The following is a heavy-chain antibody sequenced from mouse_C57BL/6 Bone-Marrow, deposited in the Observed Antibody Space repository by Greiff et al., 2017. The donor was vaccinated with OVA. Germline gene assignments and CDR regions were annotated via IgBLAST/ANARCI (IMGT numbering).Heavy chain of an antibody. CDR1: GYAFTNYL. CDR2: INPGSGGT. J-gene: IGHJ2*01. Sequence: QVQLQQSGAELVRPGTSVKVSCKASGYAFTNYLIEWVKQRPGQGLEWIGVINPGSGGTNYNEKFKGKATLTADKSSSTAYMQLSSLTSEDSAVYFCARGGITTVVYFDYWGQGTTLTVSS. D-gene: IGHD1-1*01. CDR3: ARGGITTVVYFDY. V-gene: IGHV1-54*01.